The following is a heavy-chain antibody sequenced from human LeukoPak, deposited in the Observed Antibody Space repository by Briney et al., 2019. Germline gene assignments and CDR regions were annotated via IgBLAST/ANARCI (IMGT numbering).Heavy chain of an antibody. V-gene: IGHV1-2*02. CDR2: ISPNSGGT. CDR1: GYTFIDYY. CDR3: ARGGGGYSVDY. D-gene: IGHD2-15*01. Sequence: ASVKVSCKASGYTFIDYYMHWVRQAPGQGLEWIGWISPNSGGTKYVQKFQGRVTMTRDTSITTVYMELSGLSFDDTAVYYCARGGGGYSVDYWGQGTLVIVS. J-gene: IGHJ4*02.